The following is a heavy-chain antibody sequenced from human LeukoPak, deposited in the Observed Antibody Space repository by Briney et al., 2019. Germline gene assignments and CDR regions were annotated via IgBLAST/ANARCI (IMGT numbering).Heavy chain of an antibody. CDR1: GDSISGYY. V-gene: IGHV4-4*07. D-gene: IGHD2/OR15-2a*01. Sequence: SETLSLTCTVSGDSISGYYWSWIRQPAGKGLEWIGRIYTSGSTKYNPSFQGRVTMSLDTSKNQFSLRLSSVTAADTAIYYCAKYEFGSDYFSNWGQGTLVTVSS. CDR3: AKYEFGSDYFSN. J-gene: IGHJ4*02. CDR2: IYTSGST.